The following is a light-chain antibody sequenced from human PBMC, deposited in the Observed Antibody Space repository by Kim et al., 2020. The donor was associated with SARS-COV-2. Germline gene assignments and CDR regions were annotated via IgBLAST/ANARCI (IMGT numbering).Light chain of an antibody. CDR3: QHYGGSRYT. Sequence: LSPRERAPLSCRASQSVSRNYLAWYQQKLGQTPRLLIYGASTRAPGIPDRFSGSGSGADFTLTISSLGPEDFAVYYCQHYGGSRYTFGQGTKLEI. V-gene: IGKV3-20*01. CDR2: GAS. J-gene: IGKJ2*01. CDR1: QSVSRNY.